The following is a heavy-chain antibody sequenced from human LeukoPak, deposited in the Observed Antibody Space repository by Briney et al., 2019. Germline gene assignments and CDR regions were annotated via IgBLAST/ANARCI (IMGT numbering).Heavy chain of an antibody. V-gene: IGHV4-61*08. CDR3: ARVSSSRPYFFDF. CDR1: GGSVSSGAYY. D-gene: IGHD6-13*01. Sequence: PSETLSLTCTVSGGSVSSGAYYWSWIRQPPETGLEWLGYIYFVGSTDYNPSLKSRVTMSVDTSRNQFSLKLSSVTAADTAVYYCARVSSSRPYFFDFWGQGTLVTVSS. J-gene: IGHJ4*02. CDR2: IYFVGST.